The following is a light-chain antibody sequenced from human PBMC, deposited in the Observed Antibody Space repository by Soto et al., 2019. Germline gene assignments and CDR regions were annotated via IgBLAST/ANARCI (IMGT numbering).Light chain of an antibody. J-gene: IGKJ1*01. CDR1: QSVSSY. CDR2: DAS. V-gene: IGKV3-11*01. CDR3: QQRSNWLRT. Sequence: EIVLTQSPATLSLSPGERATLSCRASQSVSSYLAWYQQKPGQAPRLLIYDASNRATGIPARFSGSGSGTDLTLTISSLEPEDFAVYYCQQRSNWLRTFGQGTKVDIK.